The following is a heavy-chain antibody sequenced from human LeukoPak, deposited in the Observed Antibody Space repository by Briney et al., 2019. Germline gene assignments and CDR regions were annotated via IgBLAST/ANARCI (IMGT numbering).Heavy chain of an antibody. D-gene: IGHD2-15*01. V-gene: IGHV1-2*06. Sequence: GASVKVSCRASGYTFTAYYIHWVRQAPGQGLEWMGRINPNSGGTNYAQKFQGRVTMTRDTSISTAYMELSRLRSDDTAVYYCARGYCSGGSCYSAENWFDPWGQGTLVTVSS. J-gene: IGHJ5*02. CDR3: ARGYCSGGSCYSAENWFDP. CDR1: GYTFTAYY. CDR2: INPNSGGT.